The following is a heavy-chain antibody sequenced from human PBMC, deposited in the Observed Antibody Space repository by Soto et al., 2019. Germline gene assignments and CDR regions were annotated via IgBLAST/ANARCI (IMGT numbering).Heavy chain of an antibody. D-gene: IGHD3-22*01. V-gene: IGHV1-2*02. J-gene: IGHJ1*01. CDR1: GYTFTGHY. Sequence: ASVQVACKASGYTFTGHYMHWVRQAPGQGLEWMGWINPNSGGTNYAQKFQGRVTMTRDTSISTAYMELSRLRSDDTAVYYCARDQYYYDSSGYSLAEYFQHWGQGTLVTVSS. CDR2: INPNSGGT. CDR3: ARDQYYYDSSGYSLAEYFQH.